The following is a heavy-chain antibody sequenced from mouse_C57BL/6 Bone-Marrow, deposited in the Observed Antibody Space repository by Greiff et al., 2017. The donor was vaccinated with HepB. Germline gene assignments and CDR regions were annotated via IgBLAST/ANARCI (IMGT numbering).Heavy chain of an antibody. J-gene: IGHJ4*01. Sequence: DVQLQESGGGLVQPGGSLSLSCAASGFTFTDYYMSWVRQPPGKALEWLGFIRNKANGYTTEYSASVKGRFTISRDNSQSILYLQMNALRAEDSATYYCARSESYGNYPYYYAMDYWGQGTSVTVSS. CDR2: IRNKANGYTT. CDR1: GFTFTDYY. CDR3: ARSESYGNYPYYYAMDY. V-gene: IGHV7-3*01. D-gene: IGHD2-1*01.